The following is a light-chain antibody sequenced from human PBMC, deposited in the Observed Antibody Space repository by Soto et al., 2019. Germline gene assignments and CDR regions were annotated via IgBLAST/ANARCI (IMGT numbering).Light chain of an antibody. V-gene: IGKV1-5*03. CDR3: LQDYNYPWT. J-gene: IGKJ1*01. Sequence: DIQMTQSPSTLSGSVGDRVTITCRASQTISSLLAWYRQKPGKAPKLLIYKASTLKSGVPSRFSGSGSGTDFTLTISSLQPEDFATYYCLQDYNYPWTFGQGTKVDIK. CDR2: KAS. CDR1: QTISSL.